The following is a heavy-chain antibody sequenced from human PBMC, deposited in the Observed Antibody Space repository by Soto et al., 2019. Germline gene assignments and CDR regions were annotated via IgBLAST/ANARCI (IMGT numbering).Heavy chain of an antibody. CDR1: GFTFSSYG. V-gene: IGHV3-30*18. CDR3: AKGEWSGRYYFDY. Sequence: GGSLRLSCAASGFTFSSYGMHWVRQAPGKGLEWVAVISYDGSNKYYADSVKGRFTISRDNSKNTLYLQMNSLRAEDTAVYYCAKGEWSGRYYFDYWGQGTLVTVSS. J-gene: IGHJ4*02. D-gene: IGHD3-16*01. CDR2: ISYDGSNK.